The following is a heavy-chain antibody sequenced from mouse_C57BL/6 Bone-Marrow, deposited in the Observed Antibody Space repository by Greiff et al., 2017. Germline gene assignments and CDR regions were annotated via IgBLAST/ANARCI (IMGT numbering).Heavy chain of an antibody. CDR2: IYPGGGYT. D-gene: IGHD3-2*02. CDR3: ARHSSGYLFAY. Sequence: VKLVASGAELVRPGTSVKMSCKASGYTFTNYWIGWAKQRPGHGLEWIGDIYPGGGYTNYNEKFKGKATLTADKSSSTAYMQFSSLTSEDSAIYYGARHSSGYLFAYWGQGTLVTVSA. V-gene: IGHV1-63*01. CDR1: GYTFTNYW. J-gene: IGHJ3*01.